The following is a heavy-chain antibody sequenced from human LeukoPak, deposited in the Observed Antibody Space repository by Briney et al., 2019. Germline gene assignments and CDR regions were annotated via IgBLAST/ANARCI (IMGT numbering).Heavy chain of an antibody. J-gene: IGHJ4*02. V-gene: IGHV3-21*01. CDR1: GFTFSTYT. Sequence: KSGGSLRHSCVASGFTFSTYTMNWVRQAPGKGLEWVASINSRSSSMHYADSVEGRFTTSRDNAKNSLYLQMNSLRAEDTAVYYCLRGDVRDYWGQGTLVTVSS. D-gene: IGHD2-21*01. CDR2: INSRSSSM. CDR3: LRGDVRDY.